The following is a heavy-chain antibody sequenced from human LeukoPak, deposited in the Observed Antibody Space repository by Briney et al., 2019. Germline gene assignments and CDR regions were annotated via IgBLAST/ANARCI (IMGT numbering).Heavy chain of an antibody. CDR1: GFTFSNYA. CDR3: ARGQWLDGRYDAFDI. Sequence: PGGSLRLSCAASGFTFSNYAMSWVRQAPGKGLEWVSVISGSGGSTYYADSVKGRFTISRDNSKNTLYLQMNSLRAEDTAVYYCARGQWLDGRYDAFDIWGQGTMVTVSS. V-gene: IGHV3-23*01. D-gene: IGHD6-19*01. CDR2: ISGSGGST. J-gene: IGHJ3*02.